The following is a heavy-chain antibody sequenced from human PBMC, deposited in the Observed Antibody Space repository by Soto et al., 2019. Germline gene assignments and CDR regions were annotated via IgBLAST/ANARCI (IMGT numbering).Heavy chain of an antibody. D-gene: IGHD3-16*01. V-gene: IGHV3-74*03. CDR1: GFTFSSYW. CDR2: INRDGTTT. Sequence: EVPLVESGGGSVQPGGSLRLSCAGSGFTFSSYWMHWVCQDAGKGLVWVSSINRDGTTTQYADSVKGRFTVSRDNAKNTVYLQMNILRAEDTAVYYCGKDLSWGQCDYWGQGTLVTVSS. J-gene: IGHJ4*02. CDR3: GKDLSWGQCDY.